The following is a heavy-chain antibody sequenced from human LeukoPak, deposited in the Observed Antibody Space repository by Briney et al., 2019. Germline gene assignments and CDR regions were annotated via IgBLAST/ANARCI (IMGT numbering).Heavy chain of an antibody. V-gene: IGHV3-15*01. CDR1: GFTFSHAW. CDR3: TTRTDSSGILGY. Sequence: GGSLRLSCAASGFTFSHAWMTWVRQAPGKGLEWVGRIKRKTDGGTTDYAAPVKGRFTISRDDSKNTLYLQMNNLQTEDTAVYYCTTRTDSSGILGYWGQGTLVTVSS. J-gene: IGHJ4*02. D-gene: IGHD4-23*01. CDR2: IKRKTDGGTT.